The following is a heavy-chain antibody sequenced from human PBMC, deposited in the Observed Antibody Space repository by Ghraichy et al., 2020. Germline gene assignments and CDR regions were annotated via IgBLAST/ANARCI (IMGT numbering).Heavy chain of an antibody. V-gene: IGHV3-9*01. CDR1: GFTFDDYA. CDR2: ISGNSGSI. J-gene: IGHJ6*02. Sequence: GGSLRLSCAASGFTFDDYAMHWVRQAPGKGLEWVSGISGNSGSIGYADSVKGRFTISRDNAKNSLYLQMNSLRAEDTALYYCAVSRGTINYGGNSDGYYYGMDVWGQGTTVTGSS. CDR3: AVSRGTINYGGNSDGYYYGMDV. D-gene: IGHD4-23*01.